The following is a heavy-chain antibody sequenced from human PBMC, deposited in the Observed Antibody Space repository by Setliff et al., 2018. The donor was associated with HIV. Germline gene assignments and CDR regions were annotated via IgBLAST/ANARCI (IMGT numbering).Heavy chain of an antibody. D-gene: IGHD3-9*01. J-gene: IGHJ4*02. CDR2: IYHSGST. CDR1: GDSISSSNW. CDR3: ARSLRYFDWSLHY. V-gene: IGHV4-4*02. Sequence: SETLSLTCAVSGDSISSSNWWSWVRQSPGKGLEWIGKIYHSGSTNYNPSLKSRVTISVDASKKQFSLNLSSVTAADTAVYYCARSLRYFDWSLHYWGQGMLVTVSS.